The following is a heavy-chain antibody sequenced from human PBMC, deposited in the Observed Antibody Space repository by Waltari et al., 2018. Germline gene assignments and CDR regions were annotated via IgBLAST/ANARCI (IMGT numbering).Heavy chain of an antibody. J-gene: IGHJ5*02. Sequence: QVQLQESGPGLVKPSDTLSLTCTVSGGSVSSGSYYWSWIRQPPGKGLEWIGYIYYSGSTHYNPSLKSRVTISVDTSKNQFSLKLSSVTAADTAVYYCARAGGYDFWSGYPNWFDPWGQGTLVTVSS. CDR2: IYYSGST. CDR1: GGSVSSGSYY. D-gene: IGHD3-3*01. V-gene: IGHV4-61*01. CDR3: ARAGGYDFWSGYPNWFDP.